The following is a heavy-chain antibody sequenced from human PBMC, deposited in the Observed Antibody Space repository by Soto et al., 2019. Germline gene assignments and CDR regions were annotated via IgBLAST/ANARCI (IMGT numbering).Heavy chain of an antibody. V-gene: IGHV3-30-3*01. D-gene: IGHD2-2*01. J-gene: IGHJ5*02. CDR1: GFTFSSYA. CDR2: ISYDGSNK. Sequence: QVQLVESGGGVVQPGRSLRLSCAASGFTFSSYAMHWVRQAPGKGLEWVAVISYDGSNKYYADSVKGRFTISRDNSKNTLYLQMNSLRAEDTAVYYCARDPRPNAYCISTRCYWLTWFDPWGQGTLVTVSS. CDR3: ARDPRPNAYCISTRCYWLTWFDP.